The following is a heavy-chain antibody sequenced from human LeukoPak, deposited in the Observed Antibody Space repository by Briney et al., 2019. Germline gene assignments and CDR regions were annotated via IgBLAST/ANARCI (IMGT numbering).Heavy chain of an antibody. D-gene: IGHD4-17*01. J-gene: IGHJ4*02. CDR2: IYPGDSDT. V-gene: IGHV5-51*01. CDR3: ARLRTTVTTYFDY. Sequence: GESLQISCKGSGYSFTSYWIGWVRQMPGKGLEWMGIIYPGDSDTRYSPAFQGQVTISADKSISTAYLQWSSLKASDTAMYYCARLRTTVTTYFDYWGQGTLVTVSS. CDR1: GYSFTSYW.